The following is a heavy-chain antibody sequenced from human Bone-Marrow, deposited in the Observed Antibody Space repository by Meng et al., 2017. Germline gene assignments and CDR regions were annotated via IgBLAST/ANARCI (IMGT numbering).Heavy chain of an antibody. Sequence: ASVKVSCKAPGGIFSNSVVGWVRQAPGQGLEWMGWISPYNGDTKYAEKFQGRVTMTTDTSTTTVYMELSSLRSDETAVYYCSRDRGSGWYAYWGQGTLVTVSS. CDR2: ISPYNGDT. V-gene: IGHV1-18*01. CDR3: SRDRGSGWYAY. CDR1: GGIFSNSV. J-gene: IGHJ4*02. D-gene: IGHD6-19*01.